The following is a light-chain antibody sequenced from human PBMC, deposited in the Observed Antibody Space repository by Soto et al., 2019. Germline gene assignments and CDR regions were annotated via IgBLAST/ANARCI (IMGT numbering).Light chain of an antibody. V-gene: IGLV1-51*01. J-gene: IGLJ2*01. Sequence: QSVLTQPASVSAAQGQKVTISCSGSSSNIGNNYVSWYQQLPGTAPKLLIYDNNKRPSGIPDRFSGSKSGTSATLGITGLQTGDEADYYCGTWDSSLSAVVFGGGTKVTVL. CDR2: DNN. CDR1: SSNIGNNY. CDR3: GTWDSSLSAVV.